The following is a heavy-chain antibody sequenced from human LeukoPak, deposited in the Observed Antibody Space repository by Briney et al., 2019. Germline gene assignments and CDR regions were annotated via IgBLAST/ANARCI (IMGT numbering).Heavy chain of an antibody. V-gene: IGHV3-23*01. CDR1: GFTFSNYA. Sequence: GGSLRLSCAASGFTFSNYAMNWVRQAPGKGLEWVSGISGSGGSTYYADSVKGRFTTSRDNSKSALYLQMNSLRAEDTAVYYCAKSLLWRFDPWGQGTLVTVSS. D-gene: IGHD2-21*01. CDR2: ISGSGGST. J-gene: IGHJ5*02. CDR3: AKSLLWRFDP.